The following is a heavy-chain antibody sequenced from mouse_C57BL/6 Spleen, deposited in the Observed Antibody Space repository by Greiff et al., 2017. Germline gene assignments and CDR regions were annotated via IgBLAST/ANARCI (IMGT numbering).Heavy chain of an antibody. CDR1: GYTFTSYD. J-gene: IGHJ4*01. V-gene: IGHV1-85*01. Sequence: VMLVESGPELVKPGASVKLSCKASGYTFTSYDINWVKQRPGQGLEWIGWIYPRDGSTKYNEKFKGKATLTVDTSSSTAYMELHSLTSEDSAVYFCARSYYSNYPYAMDYWGQGTSVTVSS. CDR2: IYPRDGST. D-gene: IGHD2-5*01. CDR3: ARSYYSNYPYAMDY.